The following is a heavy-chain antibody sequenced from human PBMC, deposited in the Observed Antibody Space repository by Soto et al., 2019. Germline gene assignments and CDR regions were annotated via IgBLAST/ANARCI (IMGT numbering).Heavy chain of an antibody. J-gene: IGHJ6*02. CDR3: AKGVSGIQLWLRDYYYGMDV. Sequence: PGGSLRLSCAASGFTFSSYAMSWVRQAPGKGLEWVSAISGSGGSTYYADSVKGRFTISRDNSKNTLYLQMNSLRAEDTAVYYCAKGVSGIQLWLRDYYYGMDVWGQGTTVTVS. V-gene: IGHV3-23*01. CDR1: GFTFSSYA. D-gene: IGHD5-18*01. CDR2: ISGSGGST.